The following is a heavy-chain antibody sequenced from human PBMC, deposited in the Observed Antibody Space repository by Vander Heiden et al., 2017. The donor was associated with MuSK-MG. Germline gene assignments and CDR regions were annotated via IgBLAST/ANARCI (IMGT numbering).Heavy chain of an antibody. CDR3: ARSCGRYDAFDI. Sequence: QLQLQESGPGLVKPSETLSLTCPVSGGSISSSSYYWGWIRQPPGKGLEWIGSIYYSGSTYYNPALKSRVTISVDTSKNQFSLKLRSVTAADTAVYYCARSCGRYDAFDIWGQGTMVTVSS. V-gene: IGHV4-39*01. CDR1: GGSISSSSYY. J-gene: IGHJ3*02. CDR2: IYYSGST. D-gene: IGHD2-21*01.